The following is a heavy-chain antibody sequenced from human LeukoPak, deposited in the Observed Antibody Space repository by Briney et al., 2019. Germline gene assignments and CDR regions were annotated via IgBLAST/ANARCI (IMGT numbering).Heavy chain of an antibody. Sequence: GGSLRLSCAASGFSFSSYWVTWVRQAPGKGLEWVANIKQDESEKNYVDSVKGRFTISRDNAKNSLYLQMNSLRAEDTAVYYCVMGFRTADWGQGTPVTVSS. V-gene: IGHV3-7*04. J-gene: IGHJ4*02. D-gene: IGHD1-1*01. CDR2: IKQDESEK. CDR3: VMGFRTAD. CDR1: GFSFSSYW.